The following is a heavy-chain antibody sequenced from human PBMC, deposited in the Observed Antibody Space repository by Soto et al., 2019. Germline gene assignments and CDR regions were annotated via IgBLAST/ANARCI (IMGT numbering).Heavy chain of an antibody. D-gene: IGHD6-13*01. CDR1: GFTFSSYA. J-gene: IGHJ6*02. CDR3: ATDGEMAAAGPYYYYGMDV. V-gene: IGHV3-23*01. Sequence: PVGSLRLSCAASGFTFSSYAMSWVRQAPGKVLEWVSAISGSGGSTYYADSVKGRFTISRDNSKNTLYLQMNSLRSEDTAVYYCATDGEMAAAGPYYYYGMDVWGQGTTVTVSS. CDR2: ISGSGGST.